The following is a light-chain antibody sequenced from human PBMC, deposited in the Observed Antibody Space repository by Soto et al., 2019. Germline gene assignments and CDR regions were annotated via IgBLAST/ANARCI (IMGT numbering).Light chain of an antibody. CDR2: CAS. V-gene: IGKV3-15*01. CDR1: QSVSSN. Sequence: EIVMTQSPATLSVYPGERATLSSRASQSVSSNLAGCHQKHGEAPTLLIYCASTRATGSPATFSGSGSGTEFTPTISSLQSEDFAVYYCQQYNNWPPTFGQGTKVDNK. CDR3: QQYNNWPPT. J-gene: IGKJ1*01.